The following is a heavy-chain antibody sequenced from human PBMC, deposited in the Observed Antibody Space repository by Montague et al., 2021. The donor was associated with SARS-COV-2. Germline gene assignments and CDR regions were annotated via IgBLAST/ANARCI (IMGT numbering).Heavy chain of an antibody. Sequence: TLSLTCAAYGGSFSDYSWNWIRQPPGKGLEWIGEINHGGSTKYNPSLKSRVTISVDTSKNQFSLKLSSVTAADTAVYYCARLTAGYCSGGSCYWGTGFDYWGQGTLVTVSS. V-gene: IGHV4-34*09. J-gene: IGHJ4*02. CDR2: INHGGST. CDR3: ARLTAGYCSGGSCYWGTGFDY. CDR1: GGSFSDYS. D-gene: IGHD2-15*01.